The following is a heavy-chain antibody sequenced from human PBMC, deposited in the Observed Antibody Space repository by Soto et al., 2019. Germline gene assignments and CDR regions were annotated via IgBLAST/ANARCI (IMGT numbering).Heavy chain of an antibody. CDR1: GFTFSSYT. CDR3: AKGFIRDCGGDCTVAN. Sequence: LRLSCAASGFTFSSYTMSWVRQAPGKGLEWVSGISATGGSTYYADSVKGRFTFSRDNSKNTLYLQMNSLRAEDTAVYYCAKGFIRDCGGDCTVANWGQGTLVTVSS. D-gene: IGHD2-21*02. J-gene: IGHJ4*02. V-gene: IGHV3-23*01. CDR2: ISATGGST.